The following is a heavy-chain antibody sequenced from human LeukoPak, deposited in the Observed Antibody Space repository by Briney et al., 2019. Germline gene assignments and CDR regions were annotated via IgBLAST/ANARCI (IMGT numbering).Heavy chain of an antibody. Sequence: PGGSLRLSCAASGFTFSDYYMSWIRQAPGKGLEWVSYISSSGSTIYYADSVKGRSTISRDNAKNSLYLQMNSLRAEDTAVYYCASREDCGGDCYSTGTDYWGQGTLVTVSS. J-gene: IGHJ4*02. CDR2: ISSSGSTI. CDR3: ASREDCGGDCYSTGTDY. V-gene: IGHV3-11*01. D-gene: IGHD2-21*02. CDR1: GFTFSDYY.